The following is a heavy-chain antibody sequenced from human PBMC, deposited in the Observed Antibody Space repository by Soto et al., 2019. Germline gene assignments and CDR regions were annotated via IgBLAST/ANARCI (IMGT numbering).Heavy chain of an antibody. CDR3: AGDPYYYASDY. CDR1: GFSFSDHY. D-gene: IGHD3-10*01. CDR2: ISGSGTTI. J-gene: IGHJ4*02. V-gene: IGHV3-11*01. Sequence: PGGSLRLSCAASGFSFSDHYMTWIRQAPGKGLEWVSYISGSGTTIYYTDSVKGRFTASRDNAKNSVYLHMNSLRAEDTAVYYCAGDPYYYASDYWGQGTLVTVSS.